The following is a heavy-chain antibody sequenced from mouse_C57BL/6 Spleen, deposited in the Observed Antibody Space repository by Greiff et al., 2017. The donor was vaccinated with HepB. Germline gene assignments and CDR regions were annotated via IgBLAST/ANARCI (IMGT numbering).Heavy chain of an antibody. CDR1: GYTFTDYN. J-gene: IGHJ4*01. D-gene: IGHD1-1*01. Sequence: EVQLQESGPELVKPGASVKIPCKASGYTFTDYNMDWVKQSHGKSLEWIGDINPNNGGTIYNQKFKGKATLTVDKSSSTAYMELRSLTSEDTAVYYCARQKSYYVGYYAMDYWGQGTSVTVSS. CDR2: INPNNGGT. CDR3: ARQKSYYVGYYAMDY. V-gene: IGHV1-18*01.